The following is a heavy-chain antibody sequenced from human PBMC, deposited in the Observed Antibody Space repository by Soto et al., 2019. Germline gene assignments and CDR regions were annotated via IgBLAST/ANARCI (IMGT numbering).Heavy chain of an antibody. Sequence: HGESLKISCKGSGYSFTSYWINWVRQMPGKGLEWMGRIDPSDSYTNYSPSFQGHVTISTDKSIGTAYLQWSSLKASDSAMYYCARLMPAGGATRWVGGYYYYGVDVWGQGTTVTVSS. V-gene: IGHV5-10-1*01. D-gene: IGHD1-26*01. CDR1: GYSFTSYW. J-gene: IGHJ6*02. CDR3: ARLMPAGGATRWVGGYYYYGVDV. CDR2: IDPSDSYT.